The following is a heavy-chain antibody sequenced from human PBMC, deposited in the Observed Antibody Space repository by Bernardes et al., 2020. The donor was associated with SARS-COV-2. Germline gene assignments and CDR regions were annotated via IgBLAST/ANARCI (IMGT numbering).Heavy chain of an antibody. V-gene: IGHV3-21*06. CDR3: ARDRGRAPLMYWHFDL. CDR2: ISGSSSYK. Sequence: GGSLRLSCAASGFTFGDHSMSWVRQVPGKGLEWVSSISGSSSYKYYADSVRGRFTISRDNAKSSLFLQMSGLRVDDTAVYFCARDRGRAPLMYWHFDLWGRGTSVAVSS. D-gene: IGHD3-10*01. CDR1: GFTFGDHS. J-gene: IGHJ2*01.